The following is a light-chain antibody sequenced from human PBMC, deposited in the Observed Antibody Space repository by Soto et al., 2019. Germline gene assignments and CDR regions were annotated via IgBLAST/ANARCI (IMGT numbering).Light chain of an antibody. CDR3: CSYVGRYTHYV. J-gene: IGLJ1*01. CDR1: SRDVGGYNY. CDR2: DVS. Sequence: HSVLTQPRSVSGSPGQAFTSSCTGSSRDVGGYNYVSWYQHRPGKAPKRMMYDVSQRPSGVPARFSGSKSDNTASLPISGIQAEDAANYYSCSYVGRYTHYVFGGGT. V-gene: IGLV2-11*01.